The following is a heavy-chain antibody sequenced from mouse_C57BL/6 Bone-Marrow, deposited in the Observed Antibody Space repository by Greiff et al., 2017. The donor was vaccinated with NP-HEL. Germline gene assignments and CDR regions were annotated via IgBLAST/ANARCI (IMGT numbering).Heavy chain of an antibody. CDR3: ARGRLPFAY. CDR1: GYAFTNYL. D-gene: IGHD2-2*01. CDR2: INPGSGGT. Sequence: QVQLKESGAELVRPGTSVKVSCKASGYAFTNYLIEWVKQRPGQGLEWIGVINPGSGGTNYNEKFKGKATLTADKSSSTAYMQLSSLTSEDSAVYFCARGRLPFAYWGKGTLVTVSA. V-gene: IGHV1-54*01. J-gene: IGHJ3*01.